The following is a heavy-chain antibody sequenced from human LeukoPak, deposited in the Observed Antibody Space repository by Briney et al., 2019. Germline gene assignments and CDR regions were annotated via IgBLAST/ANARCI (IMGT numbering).Heavy chain of an antibody. Sequence: GGSLRLSCAASGFTVSSHYMSCVRQAPGKGLEWVSVIYSGGSTYYADSVKGRFTISRDNSKNTLYLQMNSLRAEDTAVYYCARDSGGDYFDYWGQGTLVTVSS. CDR1: GFTVSSHY. J-gene: IGHJ4*02. D-gene: IGHD3-16*01. CDR2: IYSGGST. CDR3: ARDSGGDYFDY. V-gene: IGHV3-53*01.